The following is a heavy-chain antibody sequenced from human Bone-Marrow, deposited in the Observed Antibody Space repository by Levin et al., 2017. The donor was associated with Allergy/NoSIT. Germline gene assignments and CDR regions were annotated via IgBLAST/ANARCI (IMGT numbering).Heavy chain of an antibody. J-gene: IGHJ4*02. D-gene: IGHD4-11*01. CDR3: AKGWTTLTA. CDR1: GFTFSTYG. V-gene: IGHV3-30*18. Sequence: SCAASGFTFSTYGMNWVRQAPGKGLEWVAVISNDGNKKNYADSVKGRFTISRDNSKSTLDLQMNSLRAEDTAVYYCAKGWTTLTAWGQGTLVTVSS. CDR2: ISNDGNKK.